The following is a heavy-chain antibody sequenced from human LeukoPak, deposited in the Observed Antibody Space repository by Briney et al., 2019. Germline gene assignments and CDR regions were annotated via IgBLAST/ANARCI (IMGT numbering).Heavy chain of an antibody. CDR3: ARVVSSSWYFRDYFDY. Sequence: GSSLRLFCAASGFTFSSYGISWVRQARGEGLEGVANIKQDGSEKYYVDSVNDRFTISRDNAKNSMYLQMNSLRAEDTAGYYCARVVSSSWYFRDYFDYWGQGTLVTVSS. CDR1: GFTFSSYG. J-gene: IGHJ4*02. D-gene: IGHD6-13*01. V-gene: IGHV3-7*01. CDR2: IKQDGSEK.